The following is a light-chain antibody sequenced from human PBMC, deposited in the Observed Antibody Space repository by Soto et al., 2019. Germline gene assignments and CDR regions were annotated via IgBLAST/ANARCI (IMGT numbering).Light chain of an antibody. CDR1: QSVSSSY. CDR3: QQCHNWPRT. J-gene: IGKJ1*01. CDR2: DTS. V-gene: IGKV3-15*01. Sequence: EIVLTQSPGTLSLSPGERAALSFRASQSVSSSYLAWYQHKPGQAPRLLIYDTSTRAAGTPARFTGSGSGTDFTLTISSLQSEDLAVYYCQQCHNWPRTFGQGTKVDI.